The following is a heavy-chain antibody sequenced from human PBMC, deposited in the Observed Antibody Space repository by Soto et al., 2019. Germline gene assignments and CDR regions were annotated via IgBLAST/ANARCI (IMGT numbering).Heavy chain of an antibody. CDR1: GGSISSYY. CDR2: IYYSGST. D-gene: IGHD2-2*01. CDR3: ARQSCSSTSCYSWVSWFDP. J-gene: IGHJ5*02. Sequence: PSETLSLTCTVSGGSISSYYWSWIRQPPGKGLKWIGYIYYSGSTKYNPSLKSRVTISVDTSKNYLSLKLSSVTAADTAVYYCARQSCSSTSCYSWVSWFDPWGQGTLVTVS. V-gene: IGHV4-59*08.